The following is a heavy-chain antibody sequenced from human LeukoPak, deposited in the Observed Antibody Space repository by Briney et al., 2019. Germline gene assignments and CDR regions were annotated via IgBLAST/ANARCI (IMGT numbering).Heavy chain of an antibody. V-gene: IGHV3-33*08. Sequence: PGGSLRLSCAASGFTFSSYGMHWVRQAPGKGLEWVAVIWYDGSNKYYADSVKGRFTTSRDNSKNTLYLQMNSLRAEDTAVYYCAGGWDEYFQHWGQGTLVTVSS. J-gene: IGHJ1*01. D-gene: IGHD6-19*01. CDR2: IWYDGSNK. CDR3: AGGWDEYFQH. CDR1: GFTFSSYG.